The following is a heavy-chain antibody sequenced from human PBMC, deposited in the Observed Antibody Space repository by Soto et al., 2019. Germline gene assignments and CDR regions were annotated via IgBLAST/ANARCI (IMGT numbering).Heavy chain of an antibody. V-gene: IGHV4-39*01. J-gene: IGHJ4*02. CDR1: GRTFSINADF. Sequence: SETLSLTCTVSGRTFSINADFWYLAWIRQPPGKGLEWIGSIDNGGNTYYNPPLKSRVIISADTSKNQFSLSLNSVTAADTAVYHCVTRSLLVAPTWGQGILVTVSS. CDR3: VTRSLLVAPT. CDR2: IDNGGNT. D-gene: IGHD2-21*01.